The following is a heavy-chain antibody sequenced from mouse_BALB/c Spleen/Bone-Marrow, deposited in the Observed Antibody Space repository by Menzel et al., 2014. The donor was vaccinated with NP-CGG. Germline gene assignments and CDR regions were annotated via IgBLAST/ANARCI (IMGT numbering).Heavy chain of an antibody. Sequence: EVQLQQSGPELVKPGASVKMSCKASGYTFTSYVMHWIGYINPYNDGTKYNEKFKGKATLTSDKSSSTAYMELSSLTSEDSAVYYCARPRQLGLPYYFDYWGQGTTLTVSS. D-gene: IGHD3-2*01. J-gene: IGHJ2*01. CDR2: INPYNDGT. CDR3: ARPRQLGLPYYFDY. V-gene: IGHV1-14*01. CDR1: GYTFTSYV.